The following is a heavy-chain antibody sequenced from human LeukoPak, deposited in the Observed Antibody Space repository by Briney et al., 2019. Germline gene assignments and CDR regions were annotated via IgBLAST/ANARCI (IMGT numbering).Heavy chain of an antibody. V-gene: IGHV4-39*07. CDR2: IYYGGST. D-gene: IGHD6-13*01. CDR3: ARGGAAAAPY. J-gene: IGHJ4*02. CDR1: GGSISSSSYY. Sequence: SETLSLTCTVSGGSISSSSYYWGWIRQPPGKGLEWIGSIYYGGSTYYNPSLKSRVTISVDTSKNQFSLKLSSVTAADTAVYYCARGGAAAAPYWGQGTLVTVSS.